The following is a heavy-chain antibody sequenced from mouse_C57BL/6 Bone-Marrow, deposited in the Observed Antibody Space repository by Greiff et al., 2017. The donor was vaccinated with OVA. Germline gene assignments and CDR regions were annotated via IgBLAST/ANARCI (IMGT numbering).Heavy chain of an antibody. J-gene: IGHJ4*01. D-gene: IGHD1-1*01. V-gene: IGHV2-2*01. CDR3: ARNTDYGSSPYYYAMDY. CDR1: GFSLTSYG. Sequence: VKLVESGPGLVQPSQSLSITCTVSGFSLTSYGVHWVRQSPGKGLEWLGVICSGGSTAYNAAFISRLSNSKDNSKSQFFFKMNRLQADDTAIYYCARNTDYGSSPYYYAMDYWGQRTSVTVSS. CDR2: ICSGGST.